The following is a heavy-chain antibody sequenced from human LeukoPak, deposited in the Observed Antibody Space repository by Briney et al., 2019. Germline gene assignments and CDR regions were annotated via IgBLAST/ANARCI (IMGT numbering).Heavy chain of an antibody. D-gene: IGHD3-9*01. CDR3: ARRPLDILTGYHFDY. J-gene: IGHJ4*02. CDR1: GYSYTSYW. CDR2: IYPGDSET. Sequence: GESLKISCKGSGYSYTSYWIGWVRQMPGRGLEWMGIIYPGDSETRYSPSFQGQVTISADRSINTAYLQWSSLKASDSAIYYCARRPLDILTGYHFDYWGQGTLVTVSS. V-gene: IGHV5-51*01.